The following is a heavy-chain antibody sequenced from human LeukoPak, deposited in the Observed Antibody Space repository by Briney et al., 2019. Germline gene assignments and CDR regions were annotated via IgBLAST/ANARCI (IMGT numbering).Heavy chain of an antibody. Sequence: ASVKVSCKASGGTFTSYGISWVRQAPGQELEWMGWISAYNGNTNYAQKLQGRVTMTTDTSTSTAYMELGSLRSDDTAVYYCAREVPYDTSVYYQPFDFWGQGTLVTVSS. CDR1: GGTFTSYG. CDR2: ISAYNGNT. D-gene: IGHD3-22*01. CDR3: AREVPYDTSVYYQPFDF. V-gene: IGHV1-18*01. J-gene: IGHJ4*02.